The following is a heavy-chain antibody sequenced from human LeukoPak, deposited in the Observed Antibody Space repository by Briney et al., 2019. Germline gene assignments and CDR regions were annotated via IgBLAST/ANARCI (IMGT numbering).Heavy chain of an antibody. CDR3: ARVGGVIAAAKPTDY. V-gene: IGHV1-18*01. D-gene: IGHD6-13*01. CDR2: ISAYNGNT. J-gene: IGHJ4*02. CDR1: GYTFTSYG. Sequence: ASVKVSCKASGYTFTSYGISWVRQAPGQGLEWMGWISAYNGNTNYAQKLQGRVTMTTDTSTSTAYMELRSMRSDDTAVYYCARVGGVIAAAKPTDYWGQGTLVTVSS.